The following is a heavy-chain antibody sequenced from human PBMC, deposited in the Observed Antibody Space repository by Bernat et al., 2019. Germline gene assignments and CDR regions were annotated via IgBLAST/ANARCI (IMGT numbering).Heavy chain of an antibody. J-gene: IGHJ4*02. CDR1: GFTFTSYY. Sequence: QVQLVQSGAEVKKPGAAMKVSCKASGFTFTSYYMHRGRQAPGQGHEGMGIIIPTAGQTGYAQNFQGRVTMTAETSTNTVYMELSSLRSEDTAVYYCAREMGTTWYFGLWGQGTLLTVSS. CDR3: AREMGTTWYFGL. V-gene: IGHV1-46*01. CDR2: IIPTAGQT. D-gene: IGHD2/OR15-2a*01.